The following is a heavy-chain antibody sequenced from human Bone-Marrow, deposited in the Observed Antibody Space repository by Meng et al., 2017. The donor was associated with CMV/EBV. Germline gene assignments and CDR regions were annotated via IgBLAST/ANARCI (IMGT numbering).Heavy chain of an antibody. CDR3: ARDHRAAAGSYYYYGMGV. CDR1: GGSISSGGYY. D-gene: IGHD6-13*01. Sequence: SETLSLTCTVSGGSISSGGYYWSWIRQHPGKGLEWIGYIYYSGSTYYNPSLKSRVTISVDTSKNQFSLKLSSVNAADTAVYYCARDHRAAAGSYYYYGMGVWGQGTTVTVSS. CDR2: IYYSGST. V-gene: IGHV4-31*03. J-gene: IGHJ6*02.